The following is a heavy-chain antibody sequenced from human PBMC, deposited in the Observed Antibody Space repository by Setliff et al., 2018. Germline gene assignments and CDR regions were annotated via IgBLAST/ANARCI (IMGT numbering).Heavy chain of an antibody. Sequence: KTSETLSLTCTVYGGSFSDYYWGWARQPPGKGLEWIGEINHSGSTNYIPSLKSRLTISVDTSKNQFSLKLSSVTAADTAMYYCRFWSGYYKNDYWGQGTLVTVSS. D-gene: IGHD3-3*01. CDR3: RFWSGYYKNDY. CDR2: INHSGST. CDR1: GGSFSDYY. V-gene: IGHV4-34*01. J-gene: IGHJ4*02.